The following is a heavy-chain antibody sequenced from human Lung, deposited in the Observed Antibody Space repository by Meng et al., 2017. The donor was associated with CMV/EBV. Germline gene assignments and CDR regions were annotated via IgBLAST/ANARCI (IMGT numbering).Heavy chain of an antibody. D-gene: IGHD2-15*01. CDR2: IYYSGAT. J-gene: IGHJ6*02. CDR3: ARDRAAVGYYYYAMDA. V-gene: IGHV4-59*01. CDR1: GHPITTYY. Sequence: SXTLSLXCSVFGHPITTYYWSWVRQAPGKGLEWIGYIYYSGATKYNPSLKSRLTISMDTSKNQFSLELRSVTAADTAIYYCARDRAAVGYYYYAMDAWGQGXTVTVSS.